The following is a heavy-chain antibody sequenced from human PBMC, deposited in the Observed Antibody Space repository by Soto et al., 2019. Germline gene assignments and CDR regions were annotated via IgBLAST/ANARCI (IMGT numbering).Heavy chain of an antibody. J-gene: IGHJ6*02. V-gene: IGHV4-34*01. D-gene: IGHD3-3*01. CDR1: GGSFSGYY. Sequence: SETLSLTCAVYGGSFSGYYWSWIRQPPGKGLEWIGEINHSGSTNYNPSLKSRVTISVDTSKNQFSLKLSSVTAADTAVYYCARNLRSGYTTYYYYYGMDVWGQGTKVTVSS. CDR2: INHSGST. CDR3: ARNLRSGYTTYYYYYGMDV.